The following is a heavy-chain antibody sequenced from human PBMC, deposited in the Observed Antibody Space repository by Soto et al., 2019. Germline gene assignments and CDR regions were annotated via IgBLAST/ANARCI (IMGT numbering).Heavy chain of an antibody. Sequence: QIQLQESGPGLVRPSQTLSLTCTVSGGSLNSEHYHWTWIRQAPGKGLEWIGYIHSTGSVRYNPSLQSRITMSVDTSKNLFSLNLSSVTAADTAVYFCVREDDGGDRDYYGLDVWGQGTMVTVSS. CDR1: GGSLNSEHYH. CDR3: VREDDGGDRDYYGLDV. J-gene: IGHJ6*02. CDR2: IHSTGSV. V-gene: IGHV4-30-4*01. D-gene: IGHD2-21*02.